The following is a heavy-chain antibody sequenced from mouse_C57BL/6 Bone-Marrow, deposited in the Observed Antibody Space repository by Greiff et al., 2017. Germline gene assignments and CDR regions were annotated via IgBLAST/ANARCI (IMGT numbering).Heavy chain of an antibody. Sequence: QLQQSGPGLAKPSQPLSLTCSVTGYSITSDYWNWIREFPGNKLEYMGYISYSGSTYYNPSLKSRISITRDTSKNQYYLQLNSVTTEDTATYYCARSKITTVVKYFDVWGTGTTVTVSS. CDR3: ARSKITTVVKYFDV. V-gene: IGHV3-8*01. J-gene: IGHJ1*03. CDR1: GYSITSDY. CDR2: ISYSGST. D-gene: IGHD1-1*01.